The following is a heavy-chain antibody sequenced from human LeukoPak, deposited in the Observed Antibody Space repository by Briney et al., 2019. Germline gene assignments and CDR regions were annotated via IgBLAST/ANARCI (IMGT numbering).Heavy chain of an antibody. CDR3: ARDRIVVVPAAMDYYYYGMDV. V-gene: IGHV4-4*02. CDR1: GGSISSSNW. CDR2: IYHSGST. D-gene: IGHD2-2*01. J-gene: IGHJ6*04. Sequence: SETLSLNCAVSGGSISSSNWWSWVRQPPGKGLEWIGEIYHSGSTNYNPSLKSRVTISVDKSKNQFSLKLSSVTAADTAVYYCARDRIVVVPAAMDYYYYGMDVWGKGTTVTVSS.